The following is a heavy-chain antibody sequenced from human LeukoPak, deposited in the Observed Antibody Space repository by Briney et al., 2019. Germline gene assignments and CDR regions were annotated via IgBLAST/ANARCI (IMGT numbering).Heavy chain of an antibody. Sequence: PGGSLRLSCAASGFTFDDYGMGWVRQAPGKGLEWVSGINWNGGSTGYADSVKGRFTISRDNAKNSLYLQMNSLRAEDTALYYCARDGVVVVPAAFDYWGQGTLVTVSS. CDR1: GFTFDDYG. D-gene: IGHD2-2*01. V-gene: IGHV3-20*04. CDR2: INWNGGST. CDR3: ARDGVVVVPAAFDY. J-gene: IGHJ4*02.